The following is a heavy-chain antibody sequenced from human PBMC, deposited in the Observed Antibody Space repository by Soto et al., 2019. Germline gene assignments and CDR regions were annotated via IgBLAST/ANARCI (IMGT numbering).Heavy chain of an antibody. D-gene: IGHD7-27*01. J-gene: IGHJ4*02. V-gene: IGHV2-5*02. CDR3: ARTSVNWGSRGLVDY. CDR2: LYWDDDK. Sequence: QITLKESGPTLVKPTQTLTLTCTFSGFSLSTSGVGVGWIRQPPGKALEWLAFLYWDDDKRYSPSLKSRLTITKDTSKNKVFLTMTNMDTVDTATYYCARTSVNWGSRGLVDYWGQGTLVTVAS. CDR1: GFSLSTSGVG.